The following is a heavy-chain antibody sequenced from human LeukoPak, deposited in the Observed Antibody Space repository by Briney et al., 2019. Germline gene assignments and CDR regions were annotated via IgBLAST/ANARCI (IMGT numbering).Heavy chain of an antibody. D-gene: IGHD2-15*01. CDR1: GFTFSSYG. CDR3: ARDGSYCSGGSCYSDYYYGMDV. Sequence: GRSLRLSCAASGFTFSSYGMHWVRQAPGKGLEWVAVISYDGSNKYYADSVKGRFTISRDNSKNTLYLQMNSLRAEDTAVYYCARDGSYCSGGSCYSDYYYGMDVWGQGTTVTVSS. V-gene: IGHV3-30*03. J-gene: IGHJ6*02. CDR2: ISYDGSNK.